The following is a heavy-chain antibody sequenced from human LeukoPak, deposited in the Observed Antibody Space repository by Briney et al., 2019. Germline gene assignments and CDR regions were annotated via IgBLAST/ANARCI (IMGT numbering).Heavy chain of an antibody. D-gene: IGHD3-22*01. V-gene: IGHV4-34*01. CDR3: ARRLIAYYDSSGYGRYFDY. CDR2: INHSGST. J-gene: IGHJ4*02. Sequence: PSETLSLTCAVYGGSFSGYYWSWIRQPPGKGLEWIGEINHSGSTNYNPSLKSRVTISVDTSKNQFSLKLSSVTAADTAVYYCARRLIAYYDSSGYGRYFDYWGQGTLVTVSS. CDR1: GGSFSGYY.